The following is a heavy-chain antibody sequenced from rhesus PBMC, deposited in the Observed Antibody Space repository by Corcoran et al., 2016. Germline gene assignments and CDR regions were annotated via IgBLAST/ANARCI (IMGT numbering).Heavy chain of an antibody. CDR1: GYSFTSYW. V-gene: IGHV5-2*01. Sequence: EVQLVQSGTEVKRPGESLKISCKTSGYSFTSYWISWVRQMSGKGLEWRVVISPSAAASHSSPSFQGQVTNSADKSISPAYRQWSSLKASDSATYYCAKEGYINSLDVWGRGVLVTVSS. CDR2: ISPSAAAS. CDR3: AKEGYINSLDV. J-gene: IGHJ5-2*02. D-gene: IGHD5-24*01.